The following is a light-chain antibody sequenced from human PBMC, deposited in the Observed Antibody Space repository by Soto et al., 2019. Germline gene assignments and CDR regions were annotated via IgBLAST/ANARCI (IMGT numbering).Light chain of an antibody. J-gene: IGKJ5*01. CDR1: QSVSSNY. CDR2: GAS. CDR3: QQYGSSEIT. Sequence: EMVLTQAPGTLSLFPGARATISEKASQSVSSNYLAWYQQKPGQAPRLLIYGASSRATGIPDRFSGSGSGTDFTLTISRLEPEDFAVYYCQQYGSSEITFGQGTRLEI. V-gene: IGKV3-20*01.